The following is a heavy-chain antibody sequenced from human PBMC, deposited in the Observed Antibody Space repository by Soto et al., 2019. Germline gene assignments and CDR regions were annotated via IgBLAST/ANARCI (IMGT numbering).Heavy chain of an antibody. CDR3: AHIRGYNGYEGPTLYEMHV. CDR1: GFSVKTSGVG. J-gene: IGHJ6*01. V-gene: IGHV2-5*01. Sequence: QITLKETGPTLVKPTQTLTLTCTCSGFSVKTSGVGVGWIRQPPGKTLEWLALIYWNDFKRYTPSLESRLTITKDTSKNQVVLSVTHVDPADTATYYCAHIRGYNGYEGPTLYEMHVWWQGTTVTVSS. CDR2: IYWNDFK. D-gene: IGHD5-12*01.